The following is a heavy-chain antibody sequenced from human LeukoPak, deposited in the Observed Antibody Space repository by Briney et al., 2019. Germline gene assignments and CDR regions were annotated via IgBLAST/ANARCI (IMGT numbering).Heavy chain of an antibody. CDR1: GGSLSSYY. Sequence: SETLSLTCSVSGGSLSSYYWSWIRQSPGKQLEWIGDIHDSGSTNYNPSLNSRVTIFMDTSKNQFSLRLSSVTAADTAVYYCARDRAAGGLVYNWFDPWGQGVLVTVSS. CDR2: IHDSGST. J-gene: IGHJ5*02. V-gene: IGHV4-59*01. D-gene: IGHD6-19*01. CDR3: ARDRAAGGLVYNWFDP.